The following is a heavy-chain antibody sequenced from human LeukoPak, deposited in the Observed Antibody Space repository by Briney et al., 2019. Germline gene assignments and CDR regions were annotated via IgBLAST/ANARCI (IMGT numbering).Heavy chain of an antibody. CDR1: GGSFSGYY. D-gene: IGHD6-19*01. CDR3: ARGTYSSGWYGEPVYFDY. CDR2: INHSGST. Sequence: PSETLSLTCAVYGGSFSGYYWSWIRQPPGKGLEWIGEINHSGSTNYNPSLKSRVTISVDTSKNQFSLKLSSVTAADAAVYYCARGTYSSGWYGEPVYFDYWGQGTLVTVSS. J-gene: IGHJ4*02. V-gene: IGHV4-34*01.